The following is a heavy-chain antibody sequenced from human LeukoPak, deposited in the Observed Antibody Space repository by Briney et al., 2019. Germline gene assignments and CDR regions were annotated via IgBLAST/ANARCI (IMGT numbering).Heavy chain of an antibody. Sequence: SETLSLTCTVSGGSISSYYWSWIRQPPGKGLEWIGYIYYSGSTNCNPSLKSRVTISVDTSKNQFSLKLSSVTAADTAVYYCARDGGASRDGYNPAFDIWGQGTMVTVSS. CDR2: IYYSGST. D-gene: IGHD5-24*01. CDR1: GGSISSYY. V-gene: IGHV4-59*01. CDR3: ARDGGASRDGYNPAFDI. J-gene: IGHJ3*02.